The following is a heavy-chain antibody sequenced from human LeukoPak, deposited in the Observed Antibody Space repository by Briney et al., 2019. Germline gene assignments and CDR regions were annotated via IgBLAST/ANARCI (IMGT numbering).Heavy chain of an antibody. CDR2: ISDSGSKI. V-gene: IGHV3-48*01. J-gene: IGHJ3*02. CDR3: ARGPYGDYIDAFDI. CDR1: GFTFSTYS. D-gene: IGHD4-17*01. Sequence: GGSLRLSRTASGFTFSTYSMNWVRQAPGKGLEWLSYISDSGSKIFYADSVRGRFTISRDNAKNSLFLQMNSLRAEDTAMFYCARGPYGDYIDAFDIWGQGTMVTVSS.